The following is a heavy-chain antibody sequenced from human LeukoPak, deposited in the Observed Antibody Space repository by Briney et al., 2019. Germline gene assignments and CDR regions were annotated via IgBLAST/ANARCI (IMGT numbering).Heavy chain of an antibody. J-gene: IGHJ6*02. D-gene: IGHD6-19*01. CDR1: GGSISSYY. CDR2: IYYSGST. V-gene: IGHV4-59*01. CDR3: ARDRIAVAGTEYYYYGMDV. Sequence: SETLSLTCTVSGGSISSYYWSWIRQPPGKGLEWIGYIYYSGSTNYNPFLKSRVTISVDTSKNQFSLKLSSVTAADTAVYYCARDRIAVAGTEYYYYGMDVWGQGTTVTVSS.